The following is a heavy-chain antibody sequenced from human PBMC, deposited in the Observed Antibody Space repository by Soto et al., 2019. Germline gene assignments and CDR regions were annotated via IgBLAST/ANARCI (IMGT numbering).Heavy chain of an antibody. CDR3: ARQGFGPLHGLVDV. D-gene: IGHD3-10*01. J-gene: IGHJ6*02. CDR1: GGSFSGYY. CDR2: INHSGST. V-gene: IGHV4-34*01. Sequence: SETLSLTCAVYGGSFSGYYWSWIRQPPGKGLEWIGEINHSGSTNYNPSLKSRVTISVDTSKNQFSLKLSSVTAADTALYYCARQGFGPLHGLVDVWGQGTTVTVSS.